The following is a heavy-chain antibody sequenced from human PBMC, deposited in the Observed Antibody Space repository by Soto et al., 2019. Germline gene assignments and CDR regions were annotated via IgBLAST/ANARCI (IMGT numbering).Heavy chain of an antibody. J-gene: IGHJ1*01. CDR3: AKDPFSSGPLNFQH. V-gene: IGHV3-30*18. Sequence: QVQLVESGGGVVQPGRSLRLSCAASGFTFSSYGMHWVRQAPGKGLEWVAVISYDGSNKYYADSVKGRFTISRDNSKNTLYLQMNSLRAEDTAVYYCAKDPFSSGPLNFQHWGQGTLVTVSS. D-gene: IGHD6-19*01. CDR2: ISYDGSNK. CDR1: GFTFSSYG.